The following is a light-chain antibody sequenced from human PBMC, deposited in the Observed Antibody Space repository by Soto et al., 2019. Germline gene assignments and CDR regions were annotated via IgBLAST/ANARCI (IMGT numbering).Light chain of an antibody. V-gene: IGKV1-5*03. CDR3: QQYSSSPYT. J-gene: IGKJ2*01. CDR2: EAS. CDR1: QSISSW. Sequence: DIQMTQSPSTLSASVGDRVTITCRASQSISSWLAWYQHKEGEAPKLLIYEASNLKSGVPSRFSGSGSGTEFTLTISSLQPDDFAAYSCQQYSSSPYTFGQGTKLEIK.